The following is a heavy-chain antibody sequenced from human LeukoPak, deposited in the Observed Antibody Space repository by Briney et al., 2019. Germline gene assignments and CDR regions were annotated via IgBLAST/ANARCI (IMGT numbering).Heavy chain of an antibody. CDR1: GDTFNGDY. CDR2: INPNSTGT. CDR3: ARDQNDLLVGFDY. V-gene: IGHV1-2*02. J-gene: IGHJ4*02. D-gene: IGHD3/OR15-3a*01. Sequence: ASLRVSCKASGDTFNGDYMRSVRQAPGQGVGCMGWINPNSTGTTYAQKFQVRVTMTSAKSISTAYMELSRLTSADTDVYYCARDQNDLLVGFDYWGQGNLVTVSS.